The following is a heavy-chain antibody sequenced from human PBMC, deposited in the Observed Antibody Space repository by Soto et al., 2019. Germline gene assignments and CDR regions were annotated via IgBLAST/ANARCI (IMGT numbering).Heavy chain of an antibody. V-gene: IGHV4-38-2*01. D-gene: IGHD4-17*01. CDR1: GYSISSDYY. Sequence: PSETLSLTCVVSGYSISSDYYWGWIRQPPGKGLEWIGIIHHSGRTFYNPSLKSRVTISVDTSKNQFSLKLSSVTAADTAVYYCARGPYGDNGGYFDYWGQGALVTVSS. CDR3: ARGPYGDNGGYFDY. CDR2: IHHSGRT. J-gene: IGHJ4*02.